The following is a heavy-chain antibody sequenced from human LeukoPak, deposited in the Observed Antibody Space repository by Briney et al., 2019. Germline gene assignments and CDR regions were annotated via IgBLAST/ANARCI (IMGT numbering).Heavy chain of an antibody. D-gene: IGHD2-2*01. Sequence: ASVKVSCKASGYTFSSYYMHLVRQAPGQGLEWMGIINPSGDSTSYAQKFQGRVTMTRDTSTSAVYMELSSLRSEDTAVYLCARAGYCSSTSCPASLDYWGQGTLITVSS. CDR3: ARAGYCSSTSCPASLDY. J-gene: IGHJ4*02. CDR1: GYTFSSYY. V-gene: IGHV1-46*01. CDR2: INPSGDST.